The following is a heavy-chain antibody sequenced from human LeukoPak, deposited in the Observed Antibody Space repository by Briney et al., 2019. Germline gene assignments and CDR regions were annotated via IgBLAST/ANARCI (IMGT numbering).Heavy chain of an antibody. CDR3: ARDRRYGSGRPSPEAFGY. CDR2: ISAYYGNT. V-gene: IGHV1-18*01. D-gene: IGHD3-10*01. Sequence: ASVKVSCKASGYTFTSYGISWVRQGPGQGLEWMGWISAYYGNTNYAQKLQGRVTMTTDTSTSTAYMELRSLRSDDTAVYYCARDRRYGSGRPSPEAFGYWGQGTLVTVSS. CDR1: GYTFTSYG. J-gene: IGHJ4*02.